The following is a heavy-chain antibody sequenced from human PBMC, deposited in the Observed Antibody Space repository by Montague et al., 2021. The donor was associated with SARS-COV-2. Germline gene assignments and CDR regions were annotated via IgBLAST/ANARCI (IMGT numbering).Heavy chain of an antibody. CDR1: GDSIRNSDYS. D-gene: IGHD2-15*01. Sequence: SETLSLTCTVSGDSIRNSDYSCGWVRQPPGKGLEWIGNIYNGGTTFYNPSLKSRVTIFVDTSKNQFSLKLSSVTAADTAVYYCATRTRYPQNDFGFWGQGTLVTVSS. V-gene: IGHV4-39*01. J-gene: IGHJ4*02. CDR3: ATRTRYPQNDFGF. CDR2: IYNGGTT.